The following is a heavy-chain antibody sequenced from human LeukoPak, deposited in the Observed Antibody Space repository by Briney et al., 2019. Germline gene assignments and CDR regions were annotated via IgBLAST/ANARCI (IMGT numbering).Heavy chain of an antibody. CDR1: GYTLTELS. CDR2: FDPEDGET. D-gene: IGHD5-24*01. CDR3: ATEEVRKGEMATMGKLT. J-gene: IGHJ4*02. V-gene: IGHV1-24*01. Sequence: GASVKVSCKVSGYTLTELSMHWVRQAPGKGLEWMGGFDPEDGETIYAQKFQGRVTMTEDTSTDTAYTELSSLRSEDTAVYYCATEEVRKGEMATMGKLTWGQGTLVTVSS.